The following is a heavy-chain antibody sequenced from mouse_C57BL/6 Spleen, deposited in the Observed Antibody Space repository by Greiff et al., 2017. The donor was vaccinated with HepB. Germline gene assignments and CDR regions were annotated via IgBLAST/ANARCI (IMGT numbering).Heavy chain of an antibody. CDR1: GYTFTDYN. V-gene: IGHV1-22*01. CDR3: ARFLSTMITTRFYWYFDV. D-gene: IGHD2-4*01. J-gene: IGHJ1*03. CDR2: INPNNGGT. Sequence: VQLQQSGPELVKPGASVKMSCKASGYTFTDYNMHWVKQSHGKSLEWIGYINPNNGGTSYNQKFKGKATLTVNKSSSTAYMELRSLTSEDSAVYYCARFLSTMITTRFYWYFDVWGTGTTVTVSS.